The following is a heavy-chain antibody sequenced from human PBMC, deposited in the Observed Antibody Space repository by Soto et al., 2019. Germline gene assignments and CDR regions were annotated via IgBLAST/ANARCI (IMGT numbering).Heavy chain of an antibody. CDR1: GGSISSGGYS. CDR2: INHSGST. Sequence: SETLSLTCAVSGGSISSGGYSWSWIRQPPGKGLEWIGEINHSGSTNYNPSLKSRVTISVDTSKNQFSLKLSSVTAADTAVYYCARGRYFYYYYGMDVWGQGTTVTVSS. J-gene: IGHJ6*02. V-gene: IGHV4-30-2*01. CDR3: ARGRYFYYYYGMDV.